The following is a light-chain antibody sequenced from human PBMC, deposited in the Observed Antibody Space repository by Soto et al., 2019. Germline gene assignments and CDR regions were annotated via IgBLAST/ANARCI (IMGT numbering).Light chain of an antibody. CDR1: SSNIGSNF. CDR3: AAWDDSLSAVV. CDR2: RNN. Sequence: QSVLTQPPSASGTPGQRVTISCSGSSSNIGSNFVYWYQRLPGTAPKLLIYRNNQRPSGVPDRFSGSKSGTSASLAISGLRSEDEADYSCAAWDDSLSAVVFGGGTKLTVL. V-gene: IGLV1-47*01. J-gene: IGLJ2*01.